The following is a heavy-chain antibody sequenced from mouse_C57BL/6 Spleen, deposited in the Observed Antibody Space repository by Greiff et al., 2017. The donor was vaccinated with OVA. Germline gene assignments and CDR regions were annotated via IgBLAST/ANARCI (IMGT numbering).Heavy chain of an antibody. J-gene: IGHJ1*03. CDR3: ARSGSNYNNWYFDV. Sequence: EVQLQQSGPELVKPGASVKISCKASGYTFTDYYMNWVKQSHGKSLEWIGDINPNNGGTSYNQKFKGKATLTVDKSSSTAYMERRSLTSEDSAVYYCARSGSNYNNWYFDVWGTGTTVTVSS. V-gene: IGHV1-26*01. D-gene: IGHD2-5*01. CDR1: GYTFTDYY. CDR2: INPNNGGT.